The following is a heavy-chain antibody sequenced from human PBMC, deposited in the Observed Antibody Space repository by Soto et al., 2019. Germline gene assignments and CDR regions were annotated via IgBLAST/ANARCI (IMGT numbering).Heavy chain of an antibody. V-gene: IGHV6-1*01. CDR2: TYYKSTWYN. CDR3: ARERKYQLLSWYRFDP. CDR1: GDSVSSNSAA. Sequence: PSQTLSLTCAISGDSVSSNSAAWNWFRQSPSRGLEWLGRTYYKSTWYNDYAVSVKSRIAINPDTSKNQISLQLNSVTPEDTAVYYCARERKYQLLSWYRFDPWGQGTLVTVSS. D-gene: IGHD2-2*01. J-gene: IGHJ5*02.